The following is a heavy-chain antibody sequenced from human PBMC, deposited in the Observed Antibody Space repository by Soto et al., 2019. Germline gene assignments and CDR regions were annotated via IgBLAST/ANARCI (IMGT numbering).Heavy chain of an antibody. Sequence: AASVKVSCKASGGTFTSYAVSWVRQAPGQGLEWMGVSIPIFGTANYARKFQGRVTITADKSTSTAYMELSSLRSEDTAVYYCAKLVGPAARRSSMDVWGQGTTVTVSS. J-gene: IGHJ6*02. CDR1: GGTFTSYA. V-gene: IGHV1-69*06. CDR3: AKLVGPAARRSSMDV. D-gene: IGHD2-2*01. CDR2: SIPIFGTA.